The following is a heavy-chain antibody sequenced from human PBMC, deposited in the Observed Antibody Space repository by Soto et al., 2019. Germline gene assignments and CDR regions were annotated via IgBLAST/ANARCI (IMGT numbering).Heavy chain of an antibody. V-gene: IGHV1-58*01. J-gene: IGHJ4*02. Sequence: SVKVSCKASGFTFTSSAVQWVRQARGQRLEWIGWIVVGSGNTNYAQKFQERVTITRDMSTSTAYMELSSLRSEDTAVYYCAADRCSGGSCYSGYWGQGTLVTVSS. CDR1: GFTFTSSA. CDR3: AADRCSGGSCYSGY. CDR2: IVVGSGNT. D-gene: IGHD2-15*01.